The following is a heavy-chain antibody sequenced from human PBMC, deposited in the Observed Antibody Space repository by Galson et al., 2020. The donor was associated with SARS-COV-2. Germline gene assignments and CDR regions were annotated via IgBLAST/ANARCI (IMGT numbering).Heavy chain of an antibody. D-gene: IGHD3-22*01. J-gene: IGHJ4*02. CDR2: IYYSEST. V-gene: IGHV4-59*01. Sequence: ETLSLTCTVSGGSISSYYWSWIRQPPGKGLEWIGYIYYSESTNYNPSLKSRVTISVDTSKNQFSLKLSSVTAADTAVYYCARTYYYDSSGYYPVLDWGQGTLVTVSS. CDR3: ARTYYYDSSGYYPVLD. CDR1: GGSISSYY.